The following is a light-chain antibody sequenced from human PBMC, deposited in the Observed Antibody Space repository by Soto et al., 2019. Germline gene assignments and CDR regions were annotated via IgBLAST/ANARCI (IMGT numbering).Light chain of an antibody. CDR1: QSISTY. Sequence: DIQMTQSPSSLSASVGDRVTITCRASQSISTYLNWYHQKPGKAPDILIYAESSLKSGVPSRFSGSGSGTHLTLTITGLQPADFATYYCQKNFSIPITFGQGTRLEIK. CDR2: AES. CDR3: QKNFSIPIT. J-gene: IGKJ5*01. V-gene: IGKV1-39*01.